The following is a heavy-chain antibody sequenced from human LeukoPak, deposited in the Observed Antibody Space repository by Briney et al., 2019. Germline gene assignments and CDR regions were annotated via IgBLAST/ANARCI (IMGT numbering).Heavy chain of an antibody. CDR2: ISYDGSNK. CDR3: EKPPRIAARREYFQH. Sequence: GGSLRLSCAASGFTFSSYGMHWVRQAPGKGLEWGAVISYDGSNKYYADSVKGRFTISRDNSKNTLYLQMNSLRAEDTAVYYCEKPPRIAARREYFQHWGQGTLVSVSS. V-gene: IGHV3-30*18. J-gene: IGHJ1*01. CDR1: GFTFSSYG. D-gene: IGHD6-6*01.